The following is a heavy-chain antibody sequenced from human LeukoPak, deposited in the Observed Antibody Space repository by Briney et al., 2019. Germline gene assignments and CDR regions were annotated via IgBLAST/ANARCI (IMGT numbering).Heavy chain of an antibody. D-gene: IGHD6-13*01. V-gene: IGHV3-23*01. CDR2: ISGSGGST. Sequence: GGSLRLSCTASGFTFGDYAMSWVRQAPGKGLEWVSAISGSGGSTYYADSVKGRFTISRDNSKNTLYLQMNSLRAEDTAVYYCAKCPYKSSYDYWGQGTLVTVSS. CDR3: AKCPYKSSYDY. CDR1: GFTFGDYA. J-gene: IGHJ4*02.